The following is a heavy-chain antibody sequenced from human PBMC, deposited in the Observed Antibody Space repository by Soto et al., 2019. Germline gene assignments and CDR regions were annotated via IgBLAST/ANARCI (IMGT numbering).Heavy chain of an antibody. D-gene: IGHD4-4*01. CDR1: ETNFTGYY. J-gene: IGHJ4*02. Sequence: ASVSAYCTASETNFTGYYMHGVREAPGQGLEWMGWINPNSGGTNYAQKFQGRVTMTRDTSISTAYMELSRLRSDDTAVYYCARDHGYSNPPSFDYWGQGTLVTVSS. CDR3: ARDHGYSNPPSFDY. CDR2: INPNSGGT. V-gene: IGHV1-2*02.